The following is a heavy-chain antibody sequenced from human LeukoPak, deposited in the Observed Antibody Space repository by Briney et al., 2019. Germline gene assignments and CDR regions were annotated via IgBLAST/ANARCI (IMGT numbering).Heavy chain of an antibody. D-gene: IGHD1-26*01. V-gene: IGHV1-69*01. Sequence: SVKVSCKASGGTFSSYAISWVRQAPGQGLEWMGGIIPIFGTANYAQKFQGRVTITADESTSTAYMELSSPRSEDTAVYYCARTRVIVGATSDAFDIWGQGTMVTVSS. CDR2: IIPIFGTA. CDR3: ARTRVIVGATSDAFDI. CDR1: GGTFSSYA. J-gene: IGHJ3*02.